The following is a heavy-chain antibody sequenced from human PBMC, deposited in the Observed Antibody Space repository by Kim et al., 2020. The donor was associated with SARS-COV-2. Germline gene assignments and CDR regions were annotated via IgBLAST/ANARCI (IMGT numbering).Heavy chain of an antibody. CDR2: IYYSGST. CDR3: ARARITMIVVVNAFDI. CDR1: GGSISSGGYY. V-gene: IGHV4-31*03. J-gene: IGHJ3*02. D-gene: IGHD3-22*01. Sequence: SETLSLTSTVSGGSISSGGYYWSWIRQHPGKGLEWIGYIYYSGSTYYNPSLKSRVTISVDTSKNQFSLKLSSVTAADTAVYSCARARITMIVVVNAFDIWGQGTMVTVSS.